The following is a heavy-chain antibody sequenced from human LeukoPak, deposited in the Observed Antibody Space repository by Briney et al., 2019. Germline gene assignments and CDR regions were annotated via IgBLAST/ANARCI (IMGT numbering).Heavy chain of an antibody. V-gene: IGHV1-69*04. J-gene: IGHJ6*02. Sequence: SVKVSCKASGGTFSSYAISWVRQAPGQGLEWMGRVIPILGTSKYAQRFQGRVTITVDTSTDTAYMELSSLRSEDTALYYCAREQTGSRLYYYYYGMDVWGQGTTVTVSS. CDR2: VIPILGTS. CDR1: GGTFSSYA. D-gene: IGHD1-1*01. CDR3: AREQTGSRLYYYYYGMDV.